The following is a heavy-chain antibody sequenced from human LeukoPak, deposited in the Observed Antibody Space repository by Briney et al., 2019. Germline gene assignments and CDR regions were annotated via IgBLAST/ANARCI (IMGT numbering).Heavy chain of an antibody. V-gene: IGHV5-51*01. CDR2: IYPGDSDT. J-gene: IGHJ4*02. D-gene: IGHD2-15*01. Sequence: GESLKISCKGSGYSFTSYWIGWVRQMPGKGLEWMGIIYPGDSDTRYSPSFQGQVTTSADKSISTAYLQWSSLKASDTAMYYCAREYCSGGSCYPFDYWGQGTLVTVSS. CDR3: AREYCSGGSCYPFDY. CDR1: GYSFTSYW.